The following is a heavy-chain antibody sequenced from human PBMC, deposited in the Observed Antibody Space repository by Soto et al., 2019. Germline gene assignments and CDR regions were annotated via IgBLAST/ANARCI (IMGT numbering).Heavy chain of an antibody. CDR3: AKNMARCDYDDY. V-gene: IGHV1-18*01. CDR2: TSANKDHT. J-gene: IGHJ4*02. D-gene: IGHD3-10*01. Sequence: QVQLVQSGAEVKKPGSSVKVSCKASGYTFTNYGITWVRQAPGQGLEWMGWTSANKDHTEYAEKVQGRVTLTTDTTTTTAYMELRSLRSDDTAIYYCAKNMARCDYDDYWGQGTLVTVSS. CDR1: GYTFTNYG.